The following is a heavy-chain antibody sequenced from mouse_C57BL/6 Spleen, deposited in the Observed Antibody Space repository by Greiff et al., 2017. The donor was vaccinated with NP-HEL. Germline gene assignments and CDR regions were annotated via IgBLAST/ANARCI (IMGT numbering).Heavy chain of an antibody. V-gene: IGHV1-15*01. J-gene: IGHJ2*01. D-gene: IGHD4-1*02. CDR1: GYTFTDYE. CDR2: IDPETGGT. CDR3: TKGQLGRGDY. Sequence: QVQLQQSGAELVRPGASVTLSCKASGYTFTDYEMHWVKQTPVHGLEWIGAIDPETGGTAYNQKFKGKAILTADKSSSTAYMELRSLTSEDSAVYYFTKGQLGRGDYWGQGTTLTVSS.